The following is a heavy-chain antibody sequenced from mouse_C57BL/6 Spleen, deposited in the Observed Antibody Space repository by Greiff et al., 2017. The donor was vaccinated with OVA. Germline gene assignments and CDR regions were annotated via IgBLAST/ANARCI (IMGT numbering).Heavy chain of an antibody. J-gene: IGHJ3*01. Sequence: EVNVVESGGGLVQPGGSLKLSCAASGFTFSDYYMYWVRQTPEKRLEWVAYIRNGGGSTYYPDTVKGRFTISRANAKNTLYLQMSRLKSEDTAMYYCARQDDYEGFAYWGQGTLVTVSA. D-gene: IGHD2-4*01. CDR1: GFTFSDYY. CDR2: IRNGGGST. CDR3: ARQDDYEGFAY. V-gene: IGHV5-12*01.